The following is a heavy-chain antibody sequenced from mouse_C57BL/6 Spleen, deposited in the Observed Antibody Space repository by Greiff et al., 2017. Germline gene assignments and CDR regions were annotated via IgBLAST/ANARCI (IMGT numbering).Heavy chain of an antibody. J-gene: IGHJ3*01. D-gene: IGHD3-2*02. CDR2: IDPEDGDT. CDR1: GFNIKDYY. Sequence: EVQLQQSGAELVRPGASVKLSCTASGFNIKDYYMHWVKQRPEQGLEWIGRIDPEDGDTEYAPKFQGKATMTADTSSNTAYLQLSSLTSEDTALYYCTTTTAQARPFAYWGQGTLVTVSA. CDR3: TTTTAQARPFAY. V-gene: IGHV14-1*01.